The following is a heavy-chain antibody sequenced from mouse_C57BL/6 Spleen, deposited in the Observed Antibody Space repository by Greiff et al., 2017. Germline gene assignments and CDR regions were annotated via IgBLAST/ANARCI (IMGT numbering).Heavy chain of an antibody. Sequence: VQLVESGAELVRPGASVKLSCKASGYTFTDYYINWVKQRPGQGLEWIARIYPGSGNTYYNEKFKGKATLTAEKSSSPASMLLSSMPSEESAVVYCAGILDGYYGYFDDWGTGTTGTVSA. V-gene: IGHV1-76*01. CDR1: GYTFTDYY. CDR2: IYPGSGNT. D-gene: IGHD2-3*01. J-gene: IGHJ1*03. CDR3: AGILDGYYGYFDD.